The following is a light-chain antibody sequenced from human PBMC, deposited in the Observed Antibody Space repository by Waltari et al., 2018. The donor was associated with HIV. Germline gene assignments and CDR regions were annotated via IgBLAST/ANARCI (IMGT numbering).Light chain of an antibody. CDR1: NGPVTSGHH. J-gene: IGLJ3*02. Sequence: QAVVTPAPSLTVSPGGTVARTGGSSNGPVTSGHHPYWFQQRPGQAPRTLIYDTTNNHSWTPARFSGSLLGCKAALTLSGAQPEDEAEYYCLLSYAGARPWVFGGGTKLTVL. CDR2: DTT. CDR3: LLSYAGARPWV. V-gene: IGLV7-46*01.